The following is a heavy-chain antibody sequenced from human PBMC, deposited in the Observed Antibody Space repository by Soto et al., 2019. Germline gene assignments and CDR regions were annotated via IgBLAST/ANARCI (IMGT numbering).Heavy chain of an antibody. V-gene: IGHV4-39*01. J-gene: IGHJ5*02. CDR3: ARQEGTTVRTLGNWFDP. D-gene: IGHD4-17*01. CDR2: IYYSGST. CDR1: GGSISSSSYY. Sequence: SETLSLTCTVSGGSISSSSYYWGWIRQPPGKGLEWIGSIYYSGSTYYNPSLKSRVTISVDTSKNQFSLKLSSVTAADTAVYYCARQEGTTVRTLGNWFDPWGQGTLVTVSS.